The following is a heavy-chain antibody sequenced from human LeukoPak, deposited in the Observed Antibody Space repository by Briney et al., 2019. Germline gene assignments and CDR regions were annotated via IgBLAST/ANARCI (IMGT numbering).Heavy chain of an antibody. CDR2: MCGTAGCT. V-gene: IGHV3-23*01. Sequence: GGSLRLSCQASGFTFYMYAMSWVRQAPGKGLKWVASMCGTAGCTFYPDSVKGRFTISRDNSKNVLYLRMNSLTAEDTAIYYCAKDRPNFHENSGHYYRRDGDSWGQGTLVTVSS. D-gene: IGHD3-22*01. CDR3: AKDRPNFHENSGHYYRRDGDS. CDR1: GFTFYMYA. J-gene: IGHJ5*01.